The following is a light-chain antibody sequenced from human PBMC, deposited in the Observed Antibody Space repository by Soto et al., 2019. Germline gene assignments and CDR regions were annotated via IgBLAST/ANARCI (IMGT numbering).Light chain of an antibody. J-gene: IGKJ1*01. Sequence: AIQMTRSPSSLSASVGDTVTITCRASQVIRNDLGWYQQRPGKAPKLLIYSASTLQSGVPSRFSGSGSGTDFTLTVNSLQPEDFATYFCLQDYSYPWTFGQGTKVEIK. V-gene: IGKV1-6*01. CDR1: QVIRND. CDR3: LQDYSYPWT. CDR2: SAS.